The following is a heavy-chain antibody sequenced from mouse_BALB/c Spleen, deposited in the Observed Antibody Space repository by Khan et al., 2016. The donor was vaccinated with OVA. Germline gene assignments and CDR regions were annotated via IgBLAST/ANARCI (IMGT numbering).Heavy chain of an antibody. Sequence: QVQLKQSGAELAKPGASVKMSCTASGHTFTTYWIHWVKQRPGQGLEWIGYINPSTDYTEYNQKFKDKATLTTDKSSSAAYLQLSSLTSEDSAVYYCTRRGIYGLFAFWGQGTLVTVSA. CDR1: GHTFTTYW. CDR2: INPSTDYT. CDR3: TRRGIYGLFAF. D-gene: IGHD1-1*02. J-gene: IGHJ3*01. V-gene: IGHV1-7*01.